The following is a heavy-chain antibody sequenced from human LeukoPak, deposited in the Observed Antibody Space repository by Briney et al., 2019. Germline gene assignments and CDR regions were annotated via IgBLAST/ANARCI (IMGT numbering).Heavy chain of an antibody. Sequence: PSETLSLSCTVSGYSISCGYYWGWIRQPPGKGLEWIGCIYYSGSTYYNPSLKSRVTISVDTSKNQFSLKLSSVTAADTAVYYCARVREATEDYYYYMDVWGKGTTVTVSS. D-gene: IGHD5-12*01. V-gene: IGHV4-38-2*02. CDR1: GYSISCGYY. CDR3: ARVREATEDYYYYMDV. CDR2: IYYSGST. J-gene: IGHJ6*03.